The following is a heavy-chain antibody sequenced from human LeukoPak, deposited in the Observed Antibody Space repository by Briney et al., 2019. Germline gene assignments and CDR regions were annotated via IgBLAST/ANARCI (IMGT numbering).Heavy chain of an antibody. CDR3: ARGLRVLLWLEDAFDI. Sequence: ASVKVSCKASGCTFTSYDINWVRQATGQGLEWMGWMNPNSGNTGYAQKFQGRVTMTRNTSISTAYMELSSLRSEDTAVYYCARGLRVLLWLEDAFDIWGQGTMVTVSS. CDR2: MNPNSGNT. V-gene: IGHV1-8*01. CDR1: GCTFTSYD. J-gene: IGHJ3*02. D-gene: IGHD3-10*01.